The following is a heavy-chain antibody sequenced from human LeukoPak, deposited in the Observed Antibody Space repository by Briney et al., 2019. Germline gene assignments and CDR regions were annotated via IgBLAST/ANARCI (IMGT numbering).Heavy chain of an antibody. CDR3: ARRYPYSSSFQWPLHTYYFDY. CDR1: GFTFSSYA. CDR2: IKQDGSEK. J-gene: IGHJ4*02. Sequence: GRSLRLSCAASGFTFSSYAMHWVRQAPGKGLEWVANIKQDGSEKYYVDSVKGRFTISRDNAKNSLYLQMNSLRAEDTAVYYCARRYPYSSSFQWPLHTYYFDYWGQGTLVTVSS. V-gene: IGHV3-7*01. D-gene: IGHD6-13*01.